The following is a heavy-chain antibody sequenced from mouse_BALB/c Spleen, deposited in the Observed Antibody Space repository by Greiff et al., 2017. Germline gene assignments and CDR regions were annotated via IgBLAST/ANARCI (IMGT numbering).Heavy chain of an antibody. J-gene: IGHJ4*01. D-gene: IGHD2-1*01. V-gene: IGHV1-5*01. CDR3: TRREYYGNSDAMDY. CDR2: IYPGNSDT. Sequence: EVQLQESGTVLARPGASVKMSCKASGYTFTSYWMHWVKQRPGQGLEWIGAIYPGNSDTSYNQKFKGKAKLTAVTSTSTAYMELSSLTNEDSAVYYCTRREYYGNSDAMDYWGQGTSVTVSS. CDR1: GYTFTSYW.